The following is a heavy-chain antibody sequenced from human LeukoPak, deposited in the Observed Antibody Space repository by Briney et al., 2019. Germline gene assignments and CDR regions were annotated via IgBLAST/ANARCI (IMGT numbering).Heavy chain of an antibody. CDR1: GGSISSGSYY. D-gene: IGHD1-26*01. V-gene: IGHV4-39*07. J-gene: IGHJ4*02. CDR2: IHYSGST. CDR3: ARDRLLLVGVTGS. Sequence: PSETLSLTCTVSGGSISSGSYYWGWIRQPPGKGLEWIGTIHYSGSTYYNPSLKSRVTMSVDTSKNQFSLKLSSVTAADTAVYFCARDRLLLVGVTGSWGQGTLVTVSS.